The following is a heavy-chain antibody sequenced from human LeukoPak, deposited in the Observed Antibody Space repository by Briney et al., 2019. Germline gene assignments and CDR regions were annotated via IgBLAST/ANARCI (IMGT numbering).Heavy chain of an antibody. CDR3: AKDGRYSSGGGWFDP. CDR2: ISTNGGST. V-gene: IGHV3-64*02. D-gene: IGHD6-19*01. CDR1: GFTFSSYA. Sequence: GGSLRLSCAASGFTFSSYAMHWVRQAPGKGLEYVSGISTNGGSTYYADSVKGRFTISRDNAKNSLYLQMSSLRAEDTALYYCAKDGRYSSGGGWFDPWGQGTLVTVSS. J-gene: IGHJ5*02.